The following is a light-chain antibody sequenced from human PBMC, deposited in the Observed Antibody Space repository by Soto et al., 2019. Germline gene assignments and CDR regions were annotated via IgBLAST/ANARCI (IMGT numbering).Light chain of an antibody. Sequence: EIVLTQSPATLSLSPGERATLSCRASQSVSSYLAWYQQKPGQAPRLLIYDASNRATGIPARFSGSGSGTDFTLTISSLEPEDFAVYYCAGPMYTFGQGTKLERK. CDR1: QSVSSY. V-gene: IGKV3-11*01. J-gene: IGKJ2*01. CDR3: AGPMYT. CDR2: DAS.